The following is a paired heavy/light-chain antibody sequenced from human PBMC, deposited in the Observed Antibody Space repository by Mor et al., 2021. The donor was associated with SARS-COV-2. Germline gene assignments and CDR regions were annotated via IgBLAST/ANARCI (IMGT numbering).Heavy chain of an antibody. D-gene: IGHD6-13*01. CDR2: IYSGGAT. CDR3: ARWGSSSWAIDN. Sequence: EVQLVESGGGLVQPGGSLRLSCAASGFIVSGNYMSWVRQAPGKGLEWVSVIYSGGATYYADSVKGRFTISRDNSKNTVYLHLNSVRAEDTAIYYCARWGSSSWAIDNWGQGTLVTVSS. J-gene: IGHJ4*02. CDR1: GFIVSGNY. V-gene: IGHV3-66*01.
Light chain of an antibody. Sequence: DIQMTQSPSSLSASVGDRVTITCRASQSISSYLNWYQQKPGKAPKSLIYGATSLQSGVPSRFSGSGSGTEFTLIISSLQPDDFATYYCQHSYSTPWTFGQGTRVEVK. CDR2: GAT. CDR3: QHSYSTPWT. V-gene: IGKV1-39*01. J-gene: IGKJ1*01. CDR1: QSISSY.